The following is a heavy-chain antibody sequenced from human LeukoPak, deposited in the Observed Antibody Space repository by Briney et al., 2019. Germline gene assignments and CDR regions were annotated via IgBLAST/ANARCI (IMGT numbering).Heavy chain of an antibody. D-gene: IGHD3-22*01. CDR3: ARVGSYDSSGYYFTD. CDR2: IYHSGST. Sequence: SETLSLTCTVSGASISSHYWTWIRQPPGKALEWVGYIYHSGSTTYKPSLKSRVTISVDTSDNQVSLRLTSVTAADTAVYYCARVGSYDSSGYYFTDWGQGTPVTVSS. V-gene: IGHV4-59*11. CDR1: GASISSHY. J-gene: IGHJ4*02.